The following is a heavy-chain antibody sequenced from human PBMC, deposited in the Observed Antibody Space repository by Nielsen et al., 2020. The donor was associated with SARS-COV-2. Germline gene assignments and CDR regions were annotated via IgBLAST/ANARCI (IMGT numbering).Heavy chain of an antibody. D-gene: IGHD3-22*01. CDR3: ARGGTYYYDSSGIERFDP. CDR2: ISSSSSYM. Sequence: GESLKISCAASGFTFSSYSMNWVRQAPGKGLEWVSSISSSSSYMYYADSVKGRFTISRDNAKNSLYLQMNSLRAEDTAVYYCARGGTYYYDSSGIERFDPWGQGTLVTVSS. CDR1: GFTFSSYS. V-gene: IGHV3-21*01. J-gene: IGHJ5*02.